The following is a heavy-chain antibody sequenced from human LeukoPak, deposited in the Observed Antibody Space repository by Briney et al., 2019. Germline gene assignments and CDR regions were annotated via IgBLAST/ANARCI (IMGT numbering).Heavy chain of an antibody. Sequence: PGGSLRLSCAASGFTFSSYAMSWVRQAPGKGLEWVSAISGSGGSTYYADSVKGRFTISRDNSKNTLYLQMNSLRAEDTAVYYCAKSLTYTGGYYYNAFDIWGQGTMVTVSS. J-gene: IGHJ3*02. CDR1: GFTFSSYA. CDR2: ISGSGGST. V-gene: IGHV3-23*01. CDR3: AKSLTYTGGYYYNAFDI. D-gene: IGHD3-22*01.